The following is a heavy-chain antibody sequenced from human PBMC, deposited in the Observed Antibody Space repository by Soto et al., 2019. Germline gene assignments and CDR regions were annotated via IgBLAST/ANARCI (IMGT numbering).Heavy chain of an antibody. CDR1: GGSLSSSNW. D-gene: IGHD3-10*01. CDR2: ISHSGSA. Sequence: SETLFLTCTVSGGSLSSSNWWSWVRQPPGKGLQWIGEISHSGSATYIPSLKSRVTISGDKSRNQFSLKLSSVPAAYTAESYCARRWGERRVDYWSQGTLVTICS. V-gene: IGHV4-4*02. J-gene: IGHJ4*02. CDR3: ARRWGERRVDY.